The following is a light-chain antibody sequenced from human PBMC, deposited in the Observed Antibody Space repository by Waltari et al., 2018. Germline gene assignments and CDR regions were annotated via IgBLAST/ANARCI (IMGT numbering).Light chain of an antibody. Sequence: DIVMTQSPDSLAVSLGERATIKCQSGQSLLYRANNKNYLAWYQQKPGQPPKRLIYWASTRDSGVPDRFSGSGSGTDFTLTISSLQAADVAVYYCQQYFDTPSFGPGTKVEIK. CDR2: WAS. CDR3: QQYFDTPS. V-gene: IGKV4-1*01. J-gene: IGKJ3*01. CDR1: QSLLYRANNKNY.